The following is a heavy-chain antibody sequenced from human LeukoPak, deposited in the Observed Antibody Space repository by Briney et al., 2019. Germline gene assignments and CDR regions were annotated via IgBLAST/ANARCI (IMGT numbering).Heavy chain of an antibody. CDR3: ARDDSSGQDAFDI. J-gene: IGHJ3*02. D-gene: IGHD3-22*01. CDR1: GGSFSGYY. Sequence: NPSETLSLTCAVYGGSFSGYYWSWIRQPPGKGLEWIGEINHSGSTNYNPSLKSRVTISVDTSKNQFSLKLSSVTAADTAVYYCARDDSSGQDAFDIWGQGIMVTVSS. V-gene: IGHV4-34*01. CDR2: INHSGST.